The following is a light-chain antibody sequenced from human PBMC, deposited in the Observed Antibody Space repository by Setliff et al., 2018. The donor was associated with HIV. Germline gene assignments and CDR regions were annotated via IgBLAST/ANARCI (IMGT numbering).Light chain of an antibody. V-gene: IGLV2-23*02. J-gene: IGLJ1*01. CDR3: SSYAGTTTFV. CDR1: SSDVGGYSL. Sequence: QSVLAQPASVSGSPGQSITISCTGTSSDVGGYSLVSWYQQHPGKAPKLIIYEVRNRPSGVSHRFSGSKSGNTASLTISGLQAEDEADYYCSSYAGTTTFVFGTGTKVTVL. CDR2: EVR.